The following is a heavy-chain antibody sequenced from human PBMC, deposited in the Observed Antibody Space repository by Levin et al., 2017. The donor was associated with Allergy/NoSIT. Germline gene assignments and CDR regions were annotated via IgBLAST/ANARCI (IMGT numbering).Heavy chain of an antibody. CDR3: ARGQGGYESFDY. CDR2: ISPDNGHA. V-gene: IGHV1-18*01. Sequence: ASVKVSCKTSGYTFNHYGIDWVRQAPGQGLEWVGWISPDNGHADYAQKLQGRVTMTTDRATTTAFLELRSLRSDDKAVYDGARGQGGYESFDYWGQGTLVTVSS. CDR1: GYTFNHYG. J-gene: IGHJ4*02. D-gene: IGHD5-12*01.